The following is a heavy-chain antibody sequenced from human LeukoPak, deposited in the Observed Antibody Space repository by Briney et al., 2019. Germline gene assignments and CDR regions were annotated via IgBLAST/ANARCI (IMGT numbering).Heavy chain of an antibody. J-gene: IGHJ6*02. CDR2: IKSKTVGWTT. CDR3: TAVYYFSSYGMDV. Sequence: GGTLTLTCAASGVTFSNAWMSWVRQPPGKGLEWVGRIKSKTVGWTTDYGAPVKGTFPISRDDLKNELYMQKNSLKTKDTAVYYSTAVYYFSSYGMDVWGQGNTVTVSS. CDR1: GVTFSNAW. V-gene: IGHV3-15*01. D-gene: IGHD2/OR15-2a*01.